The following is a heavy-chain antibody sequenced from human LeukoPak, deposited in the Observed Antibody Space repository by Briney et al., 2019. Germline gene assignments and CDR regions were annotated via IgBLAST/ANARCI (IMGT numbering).Heavy chain of an antibody. CDR3: AVGYTSTWGTAFDI. D-gene: IGHD6-13*01. CDR2: TDHSGST. CDR1: GGSISSYY. V-gene: IGHV4-59*01. J-gene: IGHJ3*02. Sequence: SETLSLTCSVSGGSISSYYWSWIRQPPGKGLQWIGYTDHSGSTNHNPSLKSRVTISVDTSKNQFSLKLSSVTAADTADYYCAVGYTSTWGTAFDIWGQGTMVTVSS.